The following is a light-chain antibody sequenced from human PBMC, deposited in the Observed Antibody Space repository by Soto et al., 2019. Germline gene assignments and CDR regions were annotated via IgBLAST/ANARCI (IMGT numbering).Light chain of an antibody. Sequence: QMTQSPSTLSASVGDRVTISCRASQDIYTYVAWYRRKSGRSPELLISGASTLESGVPPRFIGSGSGSDFTLTIAGLQPEDFATYYCQQYKVYPYTFGQGTRLDI. CDR2: GAS. CDR1: QDIYTY. J-gene: IGKJ2*01. V-gene: IGKV1-5*01. CDR3: QQYKVYPYT.